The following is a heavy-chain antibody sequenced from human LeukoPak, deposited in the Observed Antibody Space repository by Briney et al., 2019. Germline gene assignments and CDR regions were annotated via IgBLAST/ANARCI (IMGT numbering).Heavy chain of an antibody. CDR1: GFTFSSYA. V-gene: IGHV3-30*09. D-gene: IGHD3-10*01. CDR3: ASSGDVMVRGVISWFDP. J-gene: IGHJ5*02. Sequence: GGSLRLSCAASGFTFSSYAMHWVRQAPGKGLEWVAVISYDGSNKYYADSVKGRFAISRDNSKNTLYLQMNSLRAEDTAVYYCASSGDVMVRGVISWFDPWGQGTLVTVSS. CDR2: ISYDGSNK.